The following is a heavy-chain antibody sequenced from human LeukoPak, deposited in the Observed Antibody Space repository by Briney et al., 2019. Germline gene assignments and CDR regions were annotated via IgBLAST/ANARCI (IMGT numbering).Heavy chain of an antibody. CDR1: GFTFSSYA. CDR2: ISGSGGST. D-gene: IGHD6-13*01. CDR3: AKDRRWQQLARGIDY. V-gene: IGHV3-23*01. J-gene: IGHJ4*02. Sequence: GGSLRLSCAASGFTFSSYAMSWVRQAPGKGLEWVSSISGSGGSTYYADSVKGRFTISRDSSKDTLYLQMNSLRVEDTAVYYCAKDRRWQQLARGIDYWGQGTLVTVSS.